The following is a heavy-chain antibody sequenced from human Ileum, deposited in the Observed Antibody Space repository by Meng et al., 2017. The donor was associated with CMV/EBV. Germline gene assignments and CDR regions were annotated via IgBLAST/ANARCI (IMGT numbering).Heavy chain of an antibody. D-gene: IGHD2-2*01. Sequence: ASVKVSCKASGYTFTSYYMHWVRQAPGQGLERMGIINPSGGSTSYAQKFQGRVTMTRDTSTSTVYMELSSLRSEDTAVYYCARENCSSTSCYYYFDYWGQGTLVTVSS. V-gene: IGHV1-46*01. J-gene: IGHJ4*02. CDR2: INPSGGST. CDR1: GYTFTSYY. CDR3: ARENCSSTSCYYYFDY.